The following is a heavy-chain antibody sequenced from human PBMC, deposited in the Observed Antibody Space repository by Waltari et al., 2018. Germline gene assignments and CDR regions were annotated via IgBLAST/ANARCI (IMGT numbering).Heavy chain of an antibody. CDR1: GIPVNSGFF. CDR2: LYHSGAT. J-gene: IGHJ4*02. V-gene: IGHV4-38-2*01. D-gene: IGHD3-9*01. Sequence: QVQLQESGPGLVNPSETLSLTCAVSGIPVNSGFFWGWIRQAPGVGLEWMGSLYHSGATCYIPSLESRVTISSDTSKNQFSLEGRSVPAADTALYYCVRRHWEAGYYRDQWGPGTLVTVSS. CDR3: VRRHWEAGYYRDQ.